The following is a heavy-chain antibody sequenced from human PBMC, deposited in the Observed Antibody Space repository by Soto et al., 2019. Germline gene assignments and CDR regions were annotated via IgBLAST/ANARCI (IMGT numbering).Heavy chain of an antibody. V-gene: IGHV1-69*13. CDR3: AAFVPGVIVLVPAAMGGGYYYGMDV. Sequence: SVKVSCKASGGTFSSYAISWVRQAPGQRLEWMGGIVPIFGTADYAQKFQGRVTITADESTSTAYMEMSSLRSEDTAVYYCAAFVPGVIVLVPAAMGGGYYYGMDVWGQGTTVTVSS. CDR2: IVPIFGTA. CDR1: GGTFSSYA. J-gene: IGHJ6*02. D-gene: IGHD2-2*01.